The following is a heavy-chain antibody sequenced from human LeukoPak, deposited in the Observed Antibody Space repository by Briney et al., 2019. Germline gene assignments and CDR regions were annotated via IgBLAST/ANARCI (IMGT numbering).Heavy chain of an antibody. CDR2: ISAYNGNT. Sequence: ASVTVSCKASGYTFTSYGISWVRQAPGQGLEWMGWISAYNGNTNYAQKLQGRVTMTTDTSTSKAYMELRSLRSDDTAVYYCARDPGWFWSYYFDYWGQGTLVTVSS. J-gene: IGHJ4*02. CDR1: GYTFTSYG. CDR3: ARDPGWFWSYYFDY. V-gene: IGHV1-18*01. D-gene: IGHD6-19*01.